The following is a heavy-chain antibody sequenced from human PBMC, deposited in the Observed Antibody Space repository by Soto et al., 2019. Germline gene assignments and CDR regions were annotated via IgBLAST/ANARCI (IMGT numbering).Heavy chain of an antibody. V-gene: IGHV3-7*01. Sequence: PGGSLRLSCAASGFTLSSFAMGWVRQAPGEGLEWVANIKQDGSEKYYVDSVKGRFTLSRDNAQNSLQLQMNSLRAEDTAIYFCARVAYGNGWIFDHWGQGTLVTVSS. CDR1: GFTLSSFA. J-gene: IGHJ4*01. D-gene: IGHD6-19*01. CDR2: IKQDGSEK. CDR3: ARVAYGNGWIFDH.